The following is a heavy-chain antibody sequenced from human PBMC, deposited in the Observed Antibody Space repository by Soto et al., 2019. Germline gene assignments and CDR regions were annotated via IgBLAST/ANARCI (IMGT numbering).Heavy chain of an antibody. CDR2: ISAYNGNT. CDR1: GYTFTSYG. J-gene: IGHJ5*02. CDR3: ASDGDIVATYNWFDP. D-gene: IGHD5-12*01. V-gene: IGHV1-18*04. Sequence: QVQLVQSGAEVKKPGASVMVSCKASGYTFTSYGISWVRQAPGQGLEWMGWISAYNGNTNYAQKLQGRVTMTPDTSTSTAYMELRSLRSDDTAVYYCASDGDIVATYNWFDPWGQGPLVTVSS.